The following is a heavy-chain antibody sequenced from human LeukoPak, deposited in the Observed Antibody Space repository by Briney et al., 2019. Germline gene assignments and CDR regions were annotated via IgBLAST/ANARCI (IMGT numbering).Heavy chain of an antibody. CDR3: ARHSGYLFQH. Sequence: ASVKVSCKASGGTFSSYAISWVRQAHGQGLEWMGRIIPIFGTANYAQKFQGRVTITTDESTSTAYMELSSLRSEDTAVYYCARHSGYLFQHWGQGTLVTVSS. D-gene: IGHD3-22*01. J-gene: IGHJ1*01. CDR1: GGTFSSYA. CDR2: IIPIFGTA. V-gene: IGHV1-69*05.